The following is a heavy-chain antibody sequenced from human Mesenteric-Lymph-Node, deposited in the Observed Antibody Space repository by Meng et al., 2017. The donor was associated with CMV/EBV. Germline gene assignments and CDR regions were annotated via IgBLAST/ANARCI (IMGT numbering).Heavy chain of an antibody. CDR3: ARRYCSTTSCYLDY. V-gene: IGHV1-2*02. J-gene: IGHJ4*02. Sequence: GESLKISCAASGFPFSLYPMQWVRQAPGKGLEWMGWINPNSGDTKNTQKFQGRVTMTRDTSISTAYMELSRLGSDDTAVYFCARRYCSTTSCYLDYWGQGTLVIVSS. CDR1: GFPFSLYP. D-gene: IGHD2-2*01. CDR2: INPNSGDT.